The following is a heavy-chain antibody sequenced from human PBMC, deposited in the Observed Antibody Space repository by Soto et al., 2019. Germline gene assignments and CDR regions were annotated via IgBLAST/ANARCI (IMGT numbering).Heavy chain of an antibody. CDR3: ARGQRALITYGPFDP. J-gene: IGHJ5*02. CDR1: GFTLSSYA. CDR2: FSGTGGYT. Sequence: GGSLRLSCAASGFTLSSYAMSWVRQAPGKGLEWVSTFSGTGGYTYYTDSVKGRFTISRDESKNTLFLHMNSLRAADTAVYYCARGQRALITYGPFDPWGQGTLVTVSS. V-gene: IGHV3-23*01. D-gene: IGHD4-17*01.